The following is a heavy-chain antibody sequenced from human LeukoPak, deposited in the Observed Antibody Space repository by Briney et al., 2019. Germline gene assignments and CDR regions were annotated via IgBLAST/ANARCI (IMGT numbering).Heavy chain of an antibody. CDR3: ARRGITMVRGAQGYYYYYYMDV. Sequence: SQTLSLTCTVSGGSISSTNYYWSWIRQPAGKGLEWIGRIYTSGSTNYNPSLKSRVTISQDTSKNQFSLKLSSVTAADTAVYYCARRGITMVRGAQGYYYYYYMDVWGKGTTVTISS. CDR1: GGSISSTNYY. CDR2: IYTSGST. V-gene: IGHV4-61*02. J-gene: IGHJ6*03. D-gene: IGHD3-10*01.